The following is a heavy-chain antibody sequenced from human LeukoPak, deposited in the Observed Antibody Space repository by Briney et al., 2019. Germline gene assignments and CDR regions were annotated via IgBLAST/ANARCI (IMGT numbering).Heavy chain of an antibody. CDR2: IYYSGST. CDR3: ARQDSGLYAFDI. J-gene: IGHJ3*02. D-gene: IGHD6-19*01. V-gene: IGHV4-39*01. CDR1: GGSISSSSYY. Sequence: SETLSLTCTVSGGSISSSSYYWGWIRQPPGKGLEWIGSIYYSGSTYYNPSLKSRVTISVDTSKNQFSPKLSSVTAADTAVYYCARQDSGLYAFDIWGQGTMVTVSS.